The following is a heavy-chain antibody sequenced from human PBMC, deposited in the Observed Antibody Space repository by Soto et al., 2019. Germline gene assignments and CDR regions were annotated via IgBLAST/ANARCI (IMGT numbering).Heavy chain of an antibody. D-gene: IGHD2-2*01. CDR2: IIPILGIA. J-gene: IGHJ3*02. Sequence: SVKVSCKASGGTFSSYTISWVRQAPGQGLEWMGRIIPILGIANYAQKFQGRVTITADKSTSTAYMELSSLRSEDTAVYYCARDTDIVVVPAAIGHVAFDIWGQGTMVTVS. V-gene: IGHV1-69*04. CDR1: GGTFSSYT. CDR3: ARDTDIVVVPAAIGHVAFDI.